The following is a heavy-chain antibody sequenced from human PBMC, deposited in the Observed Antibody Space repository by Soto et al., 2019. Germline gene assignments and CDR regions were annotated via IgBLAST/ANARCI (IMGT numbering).Heavy chain of an antibody. CDR1: GDSISDSNYY. V-gene: IGHV4-39*01. Sequence: SETLSLTCTVSGDSISDSNYYWGWIRQPPGKGLEWIANINYGGISYYNPSLRSRVAISVDTSKNQFSLKLNSVTAANTAIYYCARSNSGYYKWFDPWGQGTLVTVSS. J-gene: IGHJ5*02. CDR3: ARSNSGYYKWFDP. CDR2: INYGGIS. D-gene: IGHD3-22*01.